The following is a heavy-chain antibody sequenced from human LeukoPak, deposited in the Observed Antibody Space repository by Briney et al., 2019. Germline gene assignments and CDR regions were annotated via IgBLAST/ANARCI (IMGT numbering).Heavy chain of an antibody. J-gene: IGHJ4*02. CDR2: INPKSGGT. CDR1: GYTFTGYY. CDR3: ARDLSGTLDY. D-gene: IGHD1-1*01. V-gene: IGHV1-2*02. Sequence: ASVKVSCKASGYTFTGYYMHWVRQAPGQGLGWLGWINPKSGGTNYAQKFQGRVTMTRDTSISTAYMELSRLRSDDTAVYYCARDLSGTLDYWGQGTLVTVSS.